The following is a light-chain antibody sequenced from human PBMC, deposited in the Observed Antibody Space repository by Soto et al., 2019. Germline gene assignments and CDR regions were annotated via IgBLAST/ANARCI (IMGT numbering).Light chain of an antibody. J-gene: IGLJ3*02. CDR1: SSSIGSNF. CDR3: AAWDDSLSTWV. CDR2: RND. Sequence: QSVLTQPPSASGTPGQRVTISCSGSSSSIGSNFVYWYQQLPGTAPKLLIYRNDQRPSGVPDRFSGSKSGTSASLAFSGLRSDDEADYYCAAWDDSLSTWVFGGWTKVTVL. V-gene: IGLV1-47*01.